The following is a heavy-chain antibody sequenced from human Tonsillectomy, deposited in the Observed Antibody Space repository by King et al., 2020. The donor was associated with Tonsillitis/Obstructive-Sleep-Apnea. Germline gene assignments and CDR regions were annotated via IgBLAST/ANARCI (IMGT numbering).Heavy chain of an antibody. V-gene: IGHV3-15*01. CDR3: STSWGDDIRDNYRLDYFDY. CDR1: GFTFTNAW. CDR2: IKRKTDGGTT. D-gene: IGHD3-16*02. Sequence: DVQLVESGGGLVKPGGSLILSCAVSGFTFTNAWMSWVRQAPGKGLEWVGRIKRKTDGGTTDYAAPVKGRFTISRDDSKNTLFLQMNSLKTEDTAVYYCSTSWGDDIRDNYRLDYFDYWGQGTQVTASS. J-gene: IGHJ4*02.